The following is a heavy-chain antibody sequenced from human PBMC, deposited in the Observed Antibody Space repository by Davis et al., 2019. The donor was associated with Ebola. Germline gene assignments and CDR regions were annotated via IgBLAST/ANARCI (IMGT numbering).Heavy chain of an antibody. CDR2: INHSGST. CDR3: ARDPTYYDFWSGYFDY. Sequence: MPSETLSLTCAVYGGSFSGYYWSWIRQPPGKGLEWIGEINHSGSTNYNPSLKSRVTISVDKSKNQFSPKLSSVTAADTAVYYCARDPTYYDFWSGYFDYWGQGTLVTVSS. D-gene: IGHD3-3*01. J-gene: IGHJ4*02. CDR1: GGSFSGYY. V-gene: IGHV4-34*01.